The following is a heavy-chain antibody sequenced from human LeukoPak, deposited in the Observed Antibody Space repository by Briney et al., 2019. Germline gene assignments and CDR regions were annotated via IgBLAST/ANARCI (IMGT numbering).Heavy chain of an antibody. D-gene: IGHD3-10*01. V-gene: IGHV3-30*02. CDR3: AERYGSGSSLTNWFDP. CDR1: GFTFSSYG. J-gene: IGHJ5*02. CDR2: IRYDGSNK. Sequence: PGGSLRLSCAASGFTFSSYGMHWVRQAPGKGLEWVAFIRYDGSNKYYADSVKGRFTISRDNSKNTLYLQMNSLRAEDTAVYYCAERYGSGSSLTNWFDPWGQGTLVTVSS.